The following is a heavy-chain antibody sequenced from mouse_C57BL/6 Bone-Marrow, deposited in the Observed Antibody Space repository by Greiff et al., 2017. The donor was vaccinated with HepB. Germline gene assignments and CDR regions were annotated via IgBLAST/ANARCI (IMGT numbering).Heavy chain of an antibody. CDR2: IDPSDSET. J-gene: IGHJ2*01. D-gene: IGHD2-5*01. V-gene: IGHV1-52*01. CDR1: GYTFTSYW. Sequence: QVQLQQPGAELVRPGSSVKLSCKASGYTFTSYWMHWVKQRPIQGLEWIGNIDPSDSETHYNQKFKDKATLTVDKSSSTAYMQLSSLTSEDSAFYYCARGAYSNFYFDYWGQGTTLTVSS. CDR3: ARGAYSNFYFDY.